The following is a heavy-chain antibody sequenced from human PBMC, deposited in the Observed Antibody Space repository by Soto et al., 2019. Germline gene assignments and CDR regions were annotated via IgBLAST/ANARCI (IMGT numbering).Heavy chain of an antibody. Sequence: QITFKESGPTLVKPTQTLTLTCTFSGFSLSTSGVGMGWIRQPPGKALEWLALIYWDDDKRYSPSLRSRLTISKDTAKNQVVLTMTNMAPVDTATYYCIQSRCGGDCLQSYASHYYYGMDVWGQGTTVTVSS. J-gene: IGHJ6*02. D-gene: IGHD2-21*02. V-gene: IGHV2-5*02. CDR2: IYWDDDK. CDR3: IQSRCGGDCLQSYASHYYYGMDV. CDR1: GFSLSTSGVG.